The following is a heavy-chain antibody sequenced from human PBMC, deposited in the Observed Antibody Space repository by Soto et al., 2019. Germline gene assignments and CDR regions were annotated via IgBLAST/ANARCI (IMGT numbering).Heavy chain of an antibody. D-gene: IGHD3-10*01. CDR3: AKTPGLGFEALQSNYFDY. J-gene: IGHJ4*02. CDR2: ISWNSGNI. V-gene: IGHV3-9*01. Sequence: PGGSLRLSCAASGSTFDDYAMHWVRQAPGKGLEWVSGISWNSGNIGYADSVKGRFTISRDNAKNSLYLQMNSLRREDTALYYCAKTPGLGFEALQSNYFDYWGQGTLVTVSS. CDR1: GSTFDDYA.